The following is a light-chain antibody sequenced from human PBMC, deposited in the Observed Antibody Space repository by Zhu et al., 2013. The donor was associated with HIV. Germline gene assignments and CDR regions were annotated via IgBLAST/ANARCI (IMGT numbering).Light chain of an antibody. CDR3: SSYTINTLQL. Sequence: QSALTQPASVSGSPGQSITISCTGTNSDVGGYNYVSWYQQYPGKAPKLMIYDVSNRPSGVSNRFSGSKSGNTASLTISGLQAEDEGDYYCSSYTINTLQLFGGGTKVTVL. V-gene: IGLV2-14*01. J-gene: IGLJ3*02. CDR2: DVS. CDR1: NSDVGGYNY.